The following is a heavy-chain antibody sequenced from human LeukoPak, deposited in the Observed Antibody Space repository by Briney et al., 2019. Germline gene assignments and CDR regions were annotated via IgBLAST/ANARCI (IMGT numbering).Heavy chain of an antibody. CDR2: IYYSGNT. D-gene: IGHD3-3*01. J-gene: IGHJ6*02. Sequence: PSETLSLTCTVSGGSINRYYWNWLRQPPGKPLEWIGHIYYSGNTKYNPSLKSRVTMSVDTSKNQFSLKLSSVTAADTAVYYCARDKLGFWSGYYTGPYYYGMDVWGQGTTVTVS. CDR3: ARDKLGFWSGYYTGPYYYGMDV. CDR1: GGSINRYY. V-gene: IGHV4-59*12.